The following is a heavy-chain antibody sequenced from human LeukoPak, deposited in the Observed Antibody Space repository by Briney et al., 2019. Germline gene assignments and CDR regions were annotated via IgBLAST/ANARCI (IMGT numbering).Heavy chain of an antibody. CDR3: ARARGYNYFDY. CDR1: GGSISSYY. CDR2: IYYSGST. J-gene: IGHJ4*02. V-gene: IGHV4-59*01. Sequence: PSETLSLTCTVSGGSISSYYWSWIRQPPGKGLEWIGYIYYSGSTNYNPSLKSRVTISVDTSKNQFSLKLSSVTAADTAVYYCARARGYNYFDYWGQGTLVTVSS. D-gene: IGHD5-24*01.